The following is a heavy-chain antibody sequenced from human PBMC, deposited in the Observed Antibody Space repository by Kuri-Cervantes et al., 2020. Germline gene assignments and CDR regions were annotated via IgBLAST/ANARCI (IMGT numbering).Heavy chain of an antibody. CDR2: IYSCGST. J-gene: IGHJ6*02. CDR1: GFIVSSNY. Sequence: GESLKIPCAASGFIVSSNYLSWVRQAPGKGLEWVSVIYSCGSTYYADSVKGRFTISRDNSKNKLYLQMNSLRAEDTAMYYCAKSPGGWRPVETYGSGRGGMDFWGQGTTVTVSS. V-gene: IGHV3-66*03. D-gene: IGHD3-10*01. CDR3: AKSPGGWRPVETYGSGRGGMDF.